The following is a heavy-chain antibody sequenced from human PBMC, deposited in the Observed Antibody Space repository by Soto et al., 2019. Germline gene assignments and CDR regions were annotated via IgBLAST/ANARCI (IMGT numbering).Heavy chain of an antibody. Sequence: QVQLVQSGAEVKKPGSSVKVSCKASGGTFSSYTISWVRQAPGQGLEWMGRIIPILGIANYAQKFQGRVTIPADNSPSKAYRELSGLRSEDTAVYYCASSREGSGSDWGMDVWGEGTTVTVSS. V-gene: IGHV1-69*02. J-gene: IGHJ6*04. CDR1: GGTFSSYT. CDR3: ASSREGSGSDWGMDV. CDR2: IIPILGIA. D-gene: IGHD3-10*01.